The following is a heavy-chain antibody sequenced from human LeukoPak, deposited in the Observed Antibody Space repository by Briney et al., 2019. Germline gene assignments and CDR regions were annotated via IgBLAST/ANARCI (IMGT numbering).Heavy chain of an antibody. J-gene: IGHJ4*02. CDR1: GGTFSSYA. Sequence: GASVKVSCKASGGTFSSYAISWVRQAPGQGLEWMGWISAYNGNTNYAQKLQGRVTMTTDTSTSTAYMELRSLRSDDTAVYYCARDPPNYYDSSGYSNVFDYWGQGTLVTVSS. D-gene: IGHD3-22*01. V-gene: IGHV1-18*01. CDR2: ISAYNGNT. CDR3: ARDPPNYYDSSGYSNVFDY.